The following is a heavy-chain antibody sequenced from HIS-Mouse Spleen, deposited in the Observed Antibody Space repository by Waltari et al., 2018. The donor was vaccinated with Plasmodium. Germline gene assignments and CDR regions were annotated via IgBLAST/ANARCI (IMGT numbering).Heavy chain of an antibody. J-gene: IGHJ4*02. CDR1: GGSISSGGYY. V-gene: IGHV4-31*03. CDR3: ARSIAATVTFYFDY. Sequence: QVQLQESGPGLVKPSPTLSLTCTVSGGSISSGGYYWSWIRQHPGKGLEWIGYIYYSGGTYYNPSLKSRVTISVDTSKNQFSRKLSSVTAADTAVYYCARSIAATVTFYFDYWGQGTLVTVSS. CDR2: IYYSGGT. D-gene: IGHD6-13*01.